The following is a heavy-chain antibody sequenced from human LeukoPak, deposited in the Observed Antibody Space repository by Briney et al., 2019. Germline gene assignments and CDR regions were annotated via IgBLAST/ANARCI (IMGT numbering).Heavy chain of an antibody. CDR3: ARDRRRIAAAGYYMDV. CDR1: GYSISSGYY. Sequence: SETLSHTCTVSGYSISSGYYWGWIRQPPGKGLEWIGSIYYSGSTYYNPSLKSRVTISVDTSKNQFSLKLSSVTAADTAVYYCARDRRRIAAAGYYMDVWGKGTTVTVSS. CDR2: IYYSGST. D-gene: IGHD6-13*01. J-gene: IGHJ6*03. V-gene: IGHV4-38-2*02.